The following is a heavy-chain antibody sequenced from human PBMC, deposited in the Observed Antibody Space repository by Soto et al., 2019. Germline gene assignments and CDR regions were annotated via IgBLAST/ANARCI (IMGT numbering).Heavy chain of an antibody. CDR2: FSYTGNT. Sequence: QVQVQESGPGLVKPSETLSLMCTVSGVSITSSSYSWAWIRQSPGKGLEWIGSFSYTGNTYYNPSLKRRVTKSVEGLKNQFSLKVNSVNASGTAGYYWGGQKHCDYWYVGDYWGQGTLVTVSS. CDR3: GGQKHCDYWYVGDY. J-gene: IGHJ4*02. D-gene: IGHD3-3*01. CDR1: GVSITSSSYS. V-gene: IGHV4-39*01.